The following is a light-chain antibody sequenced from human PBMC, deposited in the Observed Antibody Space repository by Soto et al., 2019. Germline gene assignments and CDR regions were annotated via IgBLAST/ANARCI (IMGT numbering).Light chain of an antibody. CDR1: QSGGSSY. Sequence: ESVLTQSPGSLSLSPGERATLCCRASQSGGSSYLSWYQQKPGQPPGVLISGGSNRATGIAARFSGSGSETNFTLTISSLEPEDAAVDYCHQRSDWPSLTFGEGTKVDI. CDR3: HQRSDWPSLT. CDR2: GGS. J-gene: IGKJ4*01. V-gene: IGKV3-11*01.